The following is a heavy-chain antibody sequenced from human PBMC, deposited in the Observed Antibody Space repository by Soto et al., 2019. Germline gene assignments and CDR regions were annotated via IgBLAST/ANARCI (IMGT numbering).Heavy chain of an antibody. D-gene: IGHD3-22*01. V-gene: IGHV2-5*02. CDR3: ALLTYYYDSSGYYSSAEYFQH. Sequence: SGPTLVNPTQTLTLPCTFSGFSLSTSGVGVGWIRQPPGKALEWLALIYWDDDKRYSPSLKSRLTITKDTSKNQVVLTMTNMDPVDTATYYCALLTYYYDSSGYYSSAEYFQHWGQGTLVTVSS. J-gene: IGHJ1*01. CDR2: IYWDDDK. CDR1: GFSLSTSGVG.